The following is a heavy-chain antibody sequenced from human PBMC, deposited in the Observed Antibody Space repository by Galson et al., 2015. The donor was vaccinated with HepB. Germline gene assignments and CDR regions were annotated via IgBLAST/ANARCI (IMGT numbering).Heavy chain of an antibody. CDR1: AYSFSTYW. CDR3: ARRSDCAMVDN. J-gene: IGHJ4*02. D-gene: IGHD2-21*02. V-gene: IGHV5-51*01. CDR2: IYPGDSDT. Sequence: QSGAEVKKAGESLKISCKGSAYSFSTYWIAWVRQMPGKGLEWMGIIYPGDSDTRYSPSFQGQVTMSADKSISTAYLQWSSLKASDSAMYYCARRSDCAMVDNWGQGTLVTVSS.